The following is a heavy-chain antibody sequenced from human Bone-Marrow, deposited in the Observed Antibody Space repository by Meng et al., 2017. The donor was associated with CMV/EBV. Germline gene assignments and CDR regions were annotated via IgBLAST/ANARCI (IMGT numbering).Heavy chain of an antibody. D-gene: IGHD3-3*01. J-gene: IGHJ6*02. V-gene: IGHV3-48*04. Sequence: GESLKISCAASGFTFSSYSMNWVRQAPGKGLEWVSYISSSSSTIYYADSVKGRFTISRDNAKNSLYLQMNSLRAEDPAVYYCARLARRGNRFLEWSGCRPMDVWGQGTTVTVSS. CDR3: ARLARRGNRFLEWSGCRPMDV. CDR2: ISSSSSTI. CDR1: GFTFSSYS.